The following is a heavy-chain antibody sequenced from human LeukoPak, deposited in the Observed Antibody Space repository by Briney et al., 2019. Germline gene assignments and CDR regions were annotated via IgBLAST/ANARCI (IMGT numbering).Heavy chain of an antibody. CDR3: ARAPDYGIFDY. J-gene: IGHJ4*02. CDR2: IYHSGST. Sequence: SETLSLTYTVSGYSISSGYYWGWIRQPPGKGLEWIGSIYHSGSTYYNPSLKSRVTISVDTSKNQFSLKLSSVTAADTAVYYCARAPDYGIFDYWGQGTLVTVSS. V-gene: IGHV4-38-2*02. CDR1: GYSISSGYY. D-gene: IGHD4-17*01.